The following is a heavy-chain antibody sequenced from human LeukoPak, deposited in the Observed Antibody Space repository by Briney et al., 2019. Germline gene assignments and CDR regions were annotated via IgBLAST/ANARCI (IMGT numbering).Heavy chain of an antibody. D-gene: IGHD5-12*01. Sequence: GGSLRLSCAASGFTFSSYAVSWVRQAPGKGLEWVSTFTGRGGSTYYADSVKGRFTISRDNSKNTLYLQMNSLRAEDTAVYYCAKGGRGYDYFDYWGQGTLVTVSS. CDR2: FTGRGGST. CDR1: GFTFSSYA. CDR3: AKGGRGYDYFDY. J-gene: IGHJ4*02. V-gene: IGHV3-23*01.